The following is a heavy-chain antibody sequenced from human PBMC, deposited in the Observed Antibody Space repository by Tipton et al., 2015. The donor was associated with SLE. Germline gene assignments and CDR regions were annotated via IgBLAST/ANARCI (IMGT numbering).Heavy chain of an antibody. Sequence: QLVQSGAEVKKPGASVRVSCKASGYTFTSYDINWVRQAPGQGLEWMGWISGYNGNTNYAQKLQGRVTMTTDTSTSTAFMELRSLRSDDTAVYFCARDVEEDAFDMWGQGTMVTVSS. J-gene: IGHJ3*02. V-gene: IGHV1-18*04. CDR2: ISGYNGNT. D-gene: IGHD2-21*01. CDR1: GYTFTSYD. CDR3: ARDVEEDAFDM.